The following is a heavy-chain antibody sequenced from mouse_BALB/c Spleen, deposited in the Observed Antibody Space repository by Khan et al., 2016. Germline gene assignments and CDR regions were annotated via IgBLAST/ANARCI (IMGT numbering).Heavy chain of an antibody. J-gene: IGHJ4*01. CDR2: ISYSGST. D-gene: IGHD2-12*01. Sequence: EVQLQESGPGLVKPSQSLSLTCTVTGYSITSDYAWNWIRQFPGNKLEWMGYISYSGSTTYNPSLKSRISITRDTSKNQFFLQLNSVTTEDTATYYCAKWAYDGTYYAMDYWGQGTSVTVSA. V-gene: IGHV3-2*02. CDR3: AKWAYDGTYYAMDY. CDR1: GYSITSDYA.